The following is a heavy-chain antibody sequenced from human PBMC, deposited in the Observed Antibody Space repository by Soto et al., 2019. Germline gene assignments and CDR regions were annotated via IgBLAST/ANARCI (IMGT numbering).Heavy chain of an antibody. D-gene: IGHD1-1*01. CDR1: GGTFSSYT. CDR3: ARVPLTNARDYYYGMDV. Sequence: QVQLVQSGAEVKKPGSSVKVSCKASGGTFSSYTISWVRQAPGQGLEWMGRIIPILGIANYAQKFQGRVTITADKSTSTAYMELSSLRSEDTDVYYCARVPLTNARDYYYGMDVWGQGTTVTVSS. CDR2: IIPILGIA. V-gene: IGHV1-69*02. J-gene: IGHJ6*02.